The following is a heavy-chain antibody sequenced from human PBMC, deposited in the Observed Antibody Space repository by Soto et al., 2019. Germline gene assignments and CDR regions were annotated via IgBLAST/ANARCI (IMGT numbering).Heavy chain of an antibody. D-gene: IGHD5-12*01. V-gene: IGHV4-31*03. Sequence: QVQLQESGPGLVKPSQTLSLTCTVSGGSISSGGYYWSWIRQHPGKGLEWIGYIYYSGSTYYNPSLKRRVTISVDTSKNQFSLKLSSVTAADTAVYYCARGAPDIVATIRVTAMALFDYWGQGTLVTVSS. CDR3: ARGAPDIVATIRVTAMALFDY. J-gene: IGHJ4*02. CDR2: IYYSGST. CDR1: GGSISSGGYY.